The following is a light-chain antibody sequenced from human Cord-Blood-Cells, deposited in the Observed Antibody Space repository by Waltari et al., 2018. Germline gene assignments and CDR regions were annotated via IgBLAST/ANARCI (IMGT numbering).Light chain of an antibody. Sequence: QSALTKPASVSGSPGQSITISCTGTSSDVGGYNYVPWYQQHPGKAPKLMIYEVSNRPSGVSNRFSGSKSGNTASLTISGLQAEDEADYYCSSYTSSSTLEVFGTGTKVTVL. CDR1: SSDVGGYNY. J-gene: IGLJ1*01. V-gene: IGLV2-14*01. CDR2: EVS. CDR3: SSYTSSSTLEV.